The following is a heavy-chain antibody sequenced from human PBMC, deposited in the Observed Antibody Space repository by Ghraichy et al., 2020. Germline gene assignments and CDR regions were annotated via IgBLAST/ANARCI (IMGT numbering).Heavy chain of an antibody. J-gene: IGHJ4*02. D-gene: IGHD6-19*01. CDR2: ISGSGGST. V-gene: IGHV3-23*01. CDR3: ASPPKYSSGWPFDY. CDR1: GFTFSSYA. Sequence: GGSLRLSCAASGFTFSSYAMSWVRQATGKGLEWVSAISGSGGSTYYADSVKGRFTISRDNSKNTLYLKMNSLRAEDTAVYYCASPPKYSSGWPFDYWGQGTLVTVSS.